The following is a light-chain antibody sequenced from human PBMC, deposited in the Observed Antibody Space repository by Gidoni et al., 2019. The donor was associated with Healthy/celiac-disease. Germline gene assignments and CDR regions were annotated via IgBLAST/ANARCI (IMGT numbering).Light chain of an antibody. Sequence: QSALTQPASVSGSPGHSITISCTGTSSDVGGYNYVSWYQQHPGKAPKLMIYDVSNRPSGVSNRFSGSKSGNTASLTISGLQAEDEADDYCSSYTSSSTRRFGGGTKLTVL. J-gene: IGLJ2*01. CDR1: SSDVGGYNY. CDR2: DVS. CDR3: SSYTSSSTRR. V-gene: IGLV2-14*01.